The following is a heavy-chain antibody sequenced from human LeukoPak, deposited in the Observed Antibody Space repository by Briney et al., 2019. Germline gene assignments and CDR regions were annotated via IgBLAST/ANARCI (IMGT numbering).Heavy chain of an antibody. J-gene: IGHJ6*02. D-gene: IGHD6-19*01. CDR3: ARGVAVAGIYYYYGMDV. Sequence: PAETLSLTCIVSGGSISSYYWSWIWQPPGKGLEWIGYIYYSGSTNYNPSLKSRVTLSVDTSKNQFSLKLCSVTAADTAVYYCARGVAVAGIYYYYGMDVWGQGTTVTVSS. V-gene: IGHV4-59*01. CDR2: IYYSGST. CDR1: GGSISSYY.